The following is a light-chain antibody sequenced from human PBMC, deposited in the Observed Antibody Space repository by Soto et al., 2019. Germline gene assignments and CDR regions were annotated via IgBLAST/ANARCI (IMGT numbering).Light chain of an antibody. CDR3: QQTYSTPIT. CDR2: GAS. CDR1: QIIVTD. V-gene: IGKV1-39*01. J-gene: IGKJ5*01. Sequence: DVLVTQSPSSLSAPVGDRVTITCRASQIIVTDLSWYQQRPGKAPTLLIYGASTLQRGVPSRFSGSGPGTDFTLTINSLQPEDSATYYCQQTYSTPITFGRGTRLEIK.